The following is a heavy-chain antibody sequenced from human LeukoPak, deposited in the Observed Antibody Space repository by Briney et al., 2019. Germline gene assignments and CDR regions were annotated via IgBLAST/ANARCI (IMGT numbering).Heavy chain of an antibody. Sequence: GGSLRLSCAGSGFTFNTYNMNWVRQAPGKGLEWVSTISRSGVATYYANSVKGRFTISRDNSKNTVYLQMNSLRAEDTALYYCAKHSHDGSAPYYEVQLDYWGQGTLVTVSS. V-gene: IGHV3-23*01. J-gene: IGHJ4*02. D-gene: IGHD3-22*01. CDR1: GFTFNTYN. CDR2: ISRSGVAT. CDR3: AKHSHDGSAPYYEVQLDY.